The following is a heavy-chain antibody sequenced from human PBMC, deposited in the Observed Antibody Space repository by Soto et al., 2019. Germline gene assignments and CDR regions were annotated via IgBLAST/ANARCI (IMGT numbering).Heavy chain of an antibody. V-gene: IGHV4-34*01. J-gene: IGHJ4*02. CDR3: ARFKIVFGRPDHVPYFDD. Sequence: SETLSLTCAVYGGSFSGYYWSWIRQPPGKGLEWIGEINHSGSTNYNPSLKSRVTISVDTSKNQFSLKLSSVTAADTAVYYCARFKIVFGRPDHVPYFDDWGQGTLVTGSS. CDR1: GGSFSGYY. D-gene: IGHD3-10*02. CDR2: INHSGST.